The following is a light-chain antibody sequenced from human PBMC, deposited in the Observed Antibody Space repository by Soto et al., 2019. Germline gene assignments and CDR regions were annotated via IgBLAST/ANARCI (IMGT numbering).Light chain of an antibody. Sequence: EIVLTQSPGTLSLSPGERATLSCRASQSVSRNFFAWYQQKPGQAPRLLIYGASNRATGIPDRFSGSGSGTDFTLTISRLEPEDFAVYYCQQYGSSPGFTFGPGTKVDIK. CDR2: GAS. CDR3: QQYGSSPGFT. CDR1: QSVSRNF. V-gene: IGKV3-20*01. J-gene: IGKJ3*01.